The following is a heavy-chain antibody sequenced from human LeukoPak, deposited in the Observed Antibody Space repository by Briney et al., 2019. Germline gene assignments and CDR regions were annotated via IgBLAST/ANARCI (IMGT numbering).Heavy chain of an antibody. Sequence: SVKVSCKASGGTFSSYAISWVRQAPGQGLEWMGRIIPILGIANYAQKFQGRVTITADKSTSTAYMELSGLRSKDTAVYYCASAYGSGSYLDYWGQGTLVTVSS. CDR1: GGTFSSYA. V-gene: IGHV1-69*04. CDR3: ASAYGSGSYLDY. D-gene: IGHD3-10*01. CDR2: IIPILGIA. J-gene: IGHJ4*02.